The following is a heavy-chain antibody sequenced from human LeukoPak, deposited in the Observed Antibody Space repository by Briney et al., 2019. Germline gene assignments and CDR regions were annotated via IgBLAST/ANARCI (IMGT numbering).Heavy chain of an antibody. J-gene: IGHJ4*02. Sequence: SVKVSCKACGGTFSSYAISWVRQAPGQGLEWMGRIIPIFGTANYAQKFQGRVTITTDESTSTAYMELSSLRSEDTAVYYCARDAWYYYDSSGYYHEAYWGQGTLVTVSS. V-gene: IGHV1-69*05. D-gene: IGHD3-22*01. CDR1: GGTFSSYA. CDR2: IIPIFGTA. CDR3: ARDAWYYYDSSGYYHEAY.